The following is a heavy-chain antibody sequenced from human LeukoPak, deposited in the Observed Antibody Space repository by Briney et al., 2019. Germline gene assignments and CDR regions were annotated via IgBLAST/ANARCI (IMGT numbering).Heavy chain of an antibody. CDR2: ITGSGGST. CDR3: ARDERLLSFLK. D-gene: IGHD3-3*01. V-gene: IGHV3-23*01. J-gene: IGHJ4*02. CDR1: GFTFSNYG. Sequence: GGSLRPSCAASGFTFSNYGLSWVRQAPGKGLEWVSGITGSGGSTYYADSVKGRFTISRDNSKNTLYLQMNSLRAEDTAIYYCARDERLLSFLKWGQGTLVTVSS.